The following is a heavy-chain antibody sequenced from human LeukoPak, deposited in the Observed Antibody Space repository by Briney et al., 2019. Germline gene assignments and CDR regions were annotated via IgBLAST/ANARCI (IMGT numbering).Heavy chain of an antibody. Sequence: ASVKVSCKASGGTFSSYAISWVRQAPGQGLEWMGGIIPIFGTANYAQKFQGRVTITADESTSTAYMELRSLRSDDTAVYYCARAPYYYDSSGYYYLYYWGQGTLVTVSS. CDR2: IIPIFGTA. CDR1: GGTFSSYA. V-gene: IGHV1-69*13. CDR3: ARAPYYYDSSGYYYLYY. D-gene: IGHD3-22*01. J-gene: IGHJ4*02.